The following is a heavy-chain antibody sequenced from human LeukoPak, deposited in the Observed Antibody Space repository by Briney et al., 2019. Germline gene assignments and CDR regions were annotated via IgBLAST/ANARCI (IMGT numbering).Heavy chain of an antibody. CDR2: INHSGST. CDR1: DGSFSGYY. V-gene: IGHV4-34*01. J-gene: IGHJ4*02. CDR3: ARGIKGITMIVVVSGRFDY. D-gene: IGHD3-22*01. Sequence: SETLSLTCAVCDGSFSGYYWSWIRQPPGKGLEWIGEINHSGSTNYNPSLKSRVTIPVDTSKNQFSLKLSSVTAADTAVYYCARGIKGITMIVVVSGRFDYWGQGTLVTVSS.